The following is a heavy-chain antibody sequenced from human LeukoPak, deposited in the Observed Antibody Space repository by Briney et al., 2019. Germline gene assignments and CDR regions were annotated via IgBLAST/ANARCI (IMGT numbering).Heavy chain of an antibody. D-gene: IGHD3-10*01. Sequence: PSETLSLTCAVSGGSISSSNWWSWVRQPPGKGLEWIGEIYHSGSTNYNPSLKSRVTISVGKSKNQFSLKLSSVTAADTAVYYCARFRGVIKAHDLWGRGTLVTVSS. CDR2: IYHSGST. CDR3: ARFRGVIKAHDL. CDR1: GGSISSSNW. J-gene: IGHJ2*01. V-gene: IGHV4-4*02.